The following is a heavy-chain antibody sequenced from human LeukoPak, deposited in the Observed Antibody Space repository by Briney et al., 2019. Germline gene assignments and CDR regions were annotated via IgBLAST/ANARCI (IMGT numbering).Heavy chain of an antibody. J-gene: IGHJ3*02. CDR2: IYYSGST. D-gene: IGHD2-15*01. CDR3: ARVGGYCSGGSCFDAFDI. V-gene: IGHV4-59*01. Sequence: SETLSLTCTVSGGSISSYYWSWIRQPPGKGLEWIGYIYYSGSTNYNPSLKSRVTFSVDTSKNQFSLKLSSVTAADTAVYYCARVGGYCSGGSCFDAFDIWGQGTMVTVSS. CDR1: GGSISSYY.